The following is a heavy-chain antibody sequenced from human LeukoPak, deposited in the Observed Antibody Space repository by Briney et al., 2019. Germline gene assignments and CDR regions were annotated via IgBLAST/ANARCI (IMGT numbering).Heavy chain of an antibody. D-gene: IGHD4-23*01. CDR3: ARDFTYGGGNS. Sequence: GGSLILSCAASGFTFSSYWMQWVRQAPGKGLVWVSRINSDGSSASYADSVKGRFTISRDNAKNTLYLQMNSLRAEDTAVYYCARDFTYGGGNSWGQGTLVTVSS. V-gene: IGHV3-74*01. CDR1: GFTFSSYW. J-gene: IGHJ4*02. CDR2: INSDGSSA.